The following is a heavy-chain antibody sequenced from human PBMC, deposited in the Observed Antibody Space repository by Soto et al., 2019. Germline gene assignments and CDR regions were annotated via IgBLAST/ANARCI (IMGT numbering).Heavy chain of an antibody. CDR2: INPNSGGT. CDR1: GYTFTGYY. Sequence: ASVKVSCKASGYTFTGYYMHWVRQAPGQGLEWMGWINPNSGGTNYAQKFQGRVTMTRDTSISTAYMELSRLRSDDTAVYYCARATHNYYDSSGYYRNWFDPWGQGTLVTVSS. CDR3: ARATHNYYDSSGYYRNWFDP. V-gene: IGHV1-2*02. D-gene: IGHD3-22*01. J-gene: IGHJ5*02.